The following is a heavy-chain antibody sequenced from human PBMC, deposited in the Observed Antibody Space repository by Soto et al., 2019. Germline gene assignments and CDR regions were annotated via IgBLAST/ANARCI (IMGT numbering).Heavy chain of an antibody. CDR2: ISYDGSNK. CDR3: ARRGPGTYFDY. Sequence: GGSLRLSCAASGFAFSSYGMHWVRQAPGKGLEWVAVISYDGSNKYYADSVKGRFTISRDNSKNTLYLQMNSLRAEDTAVYYCARRGPGTYFDYWGQGSLVTVSS. CDR1: GFAFSSYG. J-gene: IGHJ4*02. V-gene: IGHV3-30*03. D-gene: IGHD6-13*01.